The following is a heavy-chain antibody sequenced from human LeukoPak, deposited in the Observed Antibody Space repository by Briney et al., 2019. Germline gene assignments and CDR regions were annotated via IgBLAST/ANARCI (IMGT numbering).Heavy chain of an antibody. D-gene: IGHD6-19*01. J-gene: IGHJ4*02. Sequence: GGSLRLSCAASGFIFNNYAMSWVRQAPGKGLEWVAGISYDGGDKYYADSVKGRFTASRDNSKNTVYLQMDSLRDDDTAVYYCARGGGRGWYNFFDYWGQGTLVTVSS. V-gene: IGHV3-30*04. CDR2: ISYDGGDK. CDR3: ARGGGRGWYNFFDY. CDR1: GFIFNNYA.